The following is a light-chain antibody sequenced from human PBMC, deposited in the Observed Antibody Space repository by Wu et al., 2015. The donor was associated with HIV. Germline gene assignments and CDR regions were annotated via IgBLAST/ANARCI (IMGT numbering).Light chain of an antibody. CDR3: QQYDTFPLT. V-gene: IGKV1-8*01. Sequence: AVQITQSPSSLSASTGDTVNITCQTSQHIRSSLAWYRQKPGKVPELLIYGVPSRFSGSGSGTGFTLTINCLQFEDLATFYCQQYDTFPLTFGGGTKVDIK. CDR1: QHIRSS. J-gene: IGKJ4*01.